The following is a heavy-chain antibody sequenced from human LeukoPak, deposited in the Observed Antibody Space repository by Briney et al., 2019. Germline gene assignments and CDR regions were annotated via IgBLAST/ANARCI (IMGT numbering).Heavy chain of an antibody. J-gene: IGHJ4*02. D-gene: IGHD2-2*01. CDR3: ARGRTHSRHSSTSCLHY. CDR2: INPNSGGT. V-gene: IGHV1-2*02. Sequence: GASVNVSCKASGYIFTGDYMHWVRQAPGQGLEWMGWINPNSGGTNYAQKFQGRVTMTRDTSISTAYMELSRLRSDDTAVYYCARGRTHSRHSSTSCLHYWGQGTLVTVSS. CDR1: GYIFTGDY.